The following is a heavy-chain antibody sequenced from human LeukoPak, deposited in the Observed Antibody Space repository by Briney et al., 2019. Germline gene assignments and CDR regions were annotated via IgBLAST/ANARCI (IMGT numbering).Heavy chain of an antibody. V-gene: IGHV4-59*12. Sequence: SETLSLTCTVSGGSISSYYWSWIRQPPGKGLEWIGYIYYSGSTNYNPSLKSRVTISVDTSKNQFSLKLSSVTAADTAVYYCASIWGTEWELLNYWGQGTLVTVSS. D-gene: IGHD1-26*01. CDR2: IYYSGST. CDR3: ASIWGTEWELLNY. CDR1: GGSISSYY. J-gene: IGHJ4*02.